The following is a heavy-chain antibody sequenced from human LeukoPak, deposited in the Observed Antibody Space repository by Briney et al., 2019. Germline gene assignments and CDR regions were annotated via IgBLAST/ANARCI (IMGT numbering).Heavy chain of an antibody. CDR1: GFTFSSYA. D-gene: IGHD6-25*01. CDR3: AKDPAALGGCD. J-gene: IGHJ4*02. Sequence: GGSLRLSCAASGFTFSSYAMRWVRQAPGKGLDWVSAISGSGGSTYYADSVKGRFTISRDNSKNTLYLQMNSLRAEDTAVYYCAKDPAALGGCDWGQGTLVTVSS. V-gene: IGHV3-23*01. CDR2: ISGSGGST.